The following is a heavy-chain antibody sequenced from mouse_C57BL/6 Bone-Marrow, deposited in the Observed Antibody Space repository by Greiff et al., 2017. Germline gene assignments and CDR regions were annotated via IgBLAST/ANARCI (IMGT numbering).Heavy chain of an antibody. CDR2: ISDGGSYT. V-gene: IGHV5-4*01. CDR3: ARDYYGSSHFNY. Sequence: EVQRVESGGGLVKPGGSLKLSCAASGFTFSSYAMSWVRQTPEKRLEWVATISDGGSYTYYPANVKGRFTISRDNAKNNLYLQMSHLKSEDTAMYYCARDYYGSSHFNYWGKGTTLTVSS. D-gene: IGHD1-1*01. CDR1: GFTFSSYA. J-gene: IGHJ2*01.